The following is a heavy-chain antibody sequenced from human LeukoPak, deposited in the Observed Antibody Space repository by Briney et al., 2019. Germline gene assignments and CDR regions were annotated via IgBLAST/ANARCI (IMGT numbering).Heavy chain of an antibody. CDR1: GFTFSTYS. J-gene: IGHJ3*02. V-gene: IGHV3-21*01. D-gene: IGHD2-15*01. CDR2: ISSSTTYI. Sequence: GGSLRLSCAASGFTFSTYSMNWVRQAPGKALEWVSYISSSTTYIYYADSVKGRFTISRDNAKNSLYLQMNSLRAEDTSVYYCARDRGYCSGGSCYSNAFDIWGQGTMVTVSS. CDR3: ARDRGYCSGGSCYSNAFDI.